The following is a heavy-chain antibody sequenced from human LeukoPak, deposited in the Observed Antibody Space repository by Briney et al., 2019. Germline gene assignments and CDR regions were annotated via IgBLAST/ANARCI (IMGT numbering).Heavy chain of an antibody. CDR2: IIPIFGTA. D-gene: IGHD6-13*01. Sequence: SVKVSCKASGGTFSSYAISWVRQAPGQGLEWMGRIIPIFGTANYAQKFQGRVTITTDESTSTAYMELSSLRSEDTAVYYCARGDSSSWYGGHWFDPWGQGTPVTVSS. CDR1: GGTFSSYA. CDR3: ARGDSSSWYGGHWFDP. V-gene: IGHV1-69*05. J-gene: IGHJ5*02.